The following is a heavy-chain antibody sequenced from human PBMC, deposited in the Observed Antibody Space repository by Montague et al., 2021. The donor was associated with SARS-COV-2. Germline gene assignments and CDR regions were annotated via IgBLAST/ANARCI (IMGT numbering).Heavy chain of an antibody. D-gene: IGHD3-9*01. CDR2: IDYSGST. CDR3: ARLPYDNSYGMDV. Sequence: SETRSLTCTVSGGSISTYYWNWIRQFPGKGLEWIGYIDYSGSTNYNPSLQSRVIISVDRSKIQFSLKFNSVTAADTAIYYCARLPYDNSYGMDVWGQGTTVTVSS. CDR1: GGSISTYY. J-gene: IGHJ6*02. V-gene: IGHV4-59*01.